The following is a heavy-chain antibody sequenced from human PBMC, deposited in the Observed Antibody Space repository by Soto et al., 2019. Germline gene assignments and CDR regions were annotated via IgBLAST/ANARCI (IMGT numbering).Heavy chain of an antibody. Sequence: QEQLEQSGAEVKKPGASVKVSCKASGYTFTKYDFNWVRQAPGQGLEWMGWVNPISGNTETAQNFPARVSLTMNTSTRTAFVELSRLRSGDTAVYYCATSRINMIRAVFYYGLDVWGHGTTLTVSS. J-gene: IGHJ6*02. V-gene: IGHV1-8*01. CDR3: ATSRINMIRAVFYYGLDV. CDR1: GYTFTKYD. D-gene: IGHD3-10*01. CDR2: VNPISGNT.